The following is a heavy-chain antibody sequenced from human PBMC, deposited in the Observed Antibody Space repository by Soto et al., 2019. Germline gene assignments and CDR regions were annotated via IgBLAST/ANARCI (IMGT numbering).Heavy chain of an antibody. CDR2: ISYEGSNK. J-gene: IGHJ6*02. D-gene: IGHD5-18*01. Sequence: QVQLVESGGGVVQPGRSLRLSCAASGFTFSSYAMHWVRQAPGKGLEWVAGISYEGSNKYYADSVKGRFTISRDNSKNTLYLHMNSLIAEDTAVYYCARDEYSYGLHDRCDYYYNGMDVWGQGTTVTVSS. V-gene: IGHV3-30-3*01. CDR3: ARDEYSYGLHDRCDYYYNGMDV. CDR1: GFTFSSYA.